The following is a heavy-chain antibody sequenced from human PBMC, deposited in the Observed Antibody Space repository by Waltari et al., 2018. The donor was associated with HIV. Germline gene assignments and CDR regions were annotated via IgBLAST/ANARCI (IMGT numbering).Heavy chain of an antibody. J-gene: IGHJ6*02. V-gene: IGHV3-74*01. CDR3: ARGQYYSMDV. D-gene: IGHD3-10*01. CDR1: GFTFSSYW. Sequence: EVQLVESGGGLVQPGGSLRLSCSASGFTFSSYWMHWVRQAPGKGLVWVAGINRDGSTIRYVDCVNGRFTISRDNAKNTLYLQMNSLRAEDTALYYCARGQYYSMDVWGQGTTVTVSS. CDR2: INRDGSTI.